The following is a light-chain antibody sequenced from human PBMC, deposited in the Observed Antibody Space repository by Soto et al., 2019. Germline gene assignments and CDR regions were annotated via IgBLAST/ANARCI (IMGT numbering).Light chain of an antibody. CDR2: DAS. J-gene: IGKJ4*01. CDR3: QQRSNWPRT. V-gene: IGKV3-11*01. CDR1: QSVSSY. Sequence: EIVLTQSPATLSLSPGERATLSCRASQSVSSYLAWYQQTPGQAPRLLIYDASNRATGIPVRFSGSGSGTDFTLTISSLEPEDFAVYYCQQRSNWPRTFGGGTKVEIK.